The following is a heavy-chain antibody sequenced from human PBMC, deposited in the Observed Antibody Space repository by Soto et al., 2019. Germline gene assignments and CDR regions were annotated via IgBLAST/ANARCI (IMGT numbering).Heavy chain of an antibody. CDR2: IYYSGST. CDR3: ARDVGVQELDY. J-gene: IGHJ4*02. D-gene: IGHD6-6*01. Sequence: SETLSLTCTVSCDSISSGGYYWSWIRQHPGKGLEWIGYIYYSGSTYYNPSLKSRVTISVDTSKNQFSLKLSSVTAADTAVYYCARDVGVQELDYWGQGTLVTVSS. CDR1: CDSISSGGYY. V-gene: IGHV4-31*03.